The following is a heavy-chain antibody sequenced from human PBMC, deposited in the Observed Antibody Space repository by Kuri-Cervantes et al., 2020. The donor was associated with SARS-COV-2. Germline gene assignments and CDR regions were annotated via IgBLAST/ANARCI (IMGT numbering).Heavy chain of an antibody. V-gene: IGHV1-46*01. CDR2: IHPMDRTT. D-gene: IGHD4-17*01. Sequence: ASVKVSCKAAAHTLTFYYFHWVRQAPGQGLEWKGDIHPMDRTTLYAPKFQGRVTMTWDASTSTVYMELSSMRSEDTAVYYCASYGDYNNAFDIWGQGTMVTVSS. J-gene: IGHJ3*02. CDR3: ASYGDYNNAFDI. CDR1: AHTLTFYY.